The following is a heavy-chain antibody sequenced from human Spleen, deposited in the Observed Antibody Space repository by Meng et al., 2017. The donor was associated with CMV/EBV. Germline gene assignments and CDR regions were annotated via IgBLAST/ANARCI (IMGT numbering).Heavy chain of an antibody. V-gene: IGHV4-34*01. CDR1: GGSFSGHY. Sequence: SETLSLTCAVYGGSFSGHYWSWIRQPPGKGLEWIGKINHRGSTKDNPSLKSRVTISVDTSKNQFSLKLSSVTAADTAVYYCARGNYFDSSAYYYYFDYWGQGTLVTVSS. CDR3: ARGNYFDSSAYYYYFDY. CDR2: INHRGST. J-gene: IGHJ4*02. D-gene: IGHD3-22*01.